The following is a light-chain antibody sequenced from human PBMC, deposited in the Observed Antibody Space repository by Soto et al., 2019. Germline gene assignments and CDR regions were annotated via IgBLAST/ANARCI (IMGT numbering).Light chain of an antibody. Sequence: EIVLTQSPGTLSLSPGERATLSCRASQSVSNNYLAWYQQKPGQAPRLLIYGASSRATGFPDRFSGSGSGTDCTLTISRLEPEDFAVYYCQQYGSSPRTFGQGTKVEIK. CDR3: QQYGSSPRT. CDR2: GAS. CDR1: QSVSNNY. J-gene: IGKJ1*01. V-gene: IGKV3-20*01.